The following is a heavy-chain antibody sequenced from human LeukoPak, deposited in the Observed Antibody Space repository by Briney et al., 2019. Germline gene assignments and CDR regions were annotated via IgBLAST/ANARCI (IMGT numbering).Heavy chain of an antibody. V-gene: IGHV4-31*03. D-gene: IGHD2-2*02. Sequence: PSETLSLTCIVSGGSISSGGYYWSWIRQHPGKGLEWIGYIYYSGSTYYNPSLKSRVTISVDTSKNQFSLKLSSVTAADTAVYYCARVVYCSSTSCYTRRPSNWFDLWGQGTLVTVSS. CDR2: IYYSGST. CDR1: GGSISSGGYY. CDR3: ARVVYCSSTSCYTRRPSNWFDL. J-gene: IGHJ5*02.